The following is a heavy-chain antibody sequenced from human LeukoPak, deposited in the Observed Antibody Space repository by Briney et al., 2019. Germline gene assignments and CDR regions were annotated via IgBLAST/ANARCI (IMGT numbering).Heavy chain of an antibody. CDR1: GGTFSSYA. D-gene: IGHD3-22*01. CDR3: ARDDRIVVGPSYDAFDI. Sequence: ASVKVSCKASGGTFSSYAISWVRQAPGQGLEWMGGIIPIFGTANYAQKFQGRVTITADESTSTAYMELSSLRSEDTAVYYCARDDRIVVGPSYDAFDIWGQGTMVTVSS. CDR2: IIPIFGTA. V-gene: IGHV1-69*01. J-gene: IGHJ3*02.